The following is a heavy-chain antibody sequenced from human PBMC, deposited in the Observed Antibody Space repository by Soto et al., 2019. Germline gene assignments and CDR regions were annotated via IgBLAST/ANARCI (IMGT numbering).Heavy chain of an antibody. V-gene: IGHV4-59*08. CDR1: GGSISIYY. Sequence: QVQLQESGPGLVKPSETLSLTCTVSGGSISIYYWSWIRQPPGKGLEWIGYIYYSGGTNYNPSLKSRVTISVDTSKNQFSLKLSSVTAAAAAVYYCARFAPLTPGGVAFDIWGQGTMVTVSS. D-gene: IGHD2-21*01. CDR3: ARFAPLTPGGVAFDI. CDR2: IYYSGGT. J-gene: IGHJ3*02.